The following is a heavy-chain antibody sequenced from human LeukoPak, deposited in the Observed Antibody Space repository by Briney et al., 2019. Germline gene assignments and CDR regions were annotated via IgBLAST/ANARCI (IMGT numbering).Heavy chain of an antibody. Sequence: GGSLRLPCAASGFSFSDYILDWVRQAPGKGLEWVGRIRRGANSYTTEYAASVKGRFTISRDDSKNSLYLHMNSLKTEDTAVYHCSRDGGEGGNSAFDIWGQGTMVTVSS. D-gene: IGHD4-23*01. J-gene: IGHJ3*02. CDR3: SRDGGEGGNSAFDI. V-gene: IGHV3-72*01. CDR2: IRRGANSYTT. CDR1: GFSFSDYI.